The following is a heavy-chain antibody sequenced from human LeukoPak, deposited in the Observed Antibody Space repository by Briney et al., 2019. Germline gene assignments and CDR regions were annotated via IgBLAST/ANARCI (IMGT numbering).Heavy chain of an antibody. CDR2: IYYSGST. CDR1: GGSISNGDYH. V-gene: IGHV4-30-4*01. Sequence: SETLSLTCTVSGGSISNGDYHWSWIRQPPGKGLEWIGYIYYSGSTYYNPSLKSRVTISVDTSKNQFSLKLSSVTAADTAVYYCARGRGDERGSSYFDYWGQGTLVTVSS. J-gene: IGHJ4*02. D-gene: IGHD3-10*01. CDR3: ARGRGDERGSSYFDY.